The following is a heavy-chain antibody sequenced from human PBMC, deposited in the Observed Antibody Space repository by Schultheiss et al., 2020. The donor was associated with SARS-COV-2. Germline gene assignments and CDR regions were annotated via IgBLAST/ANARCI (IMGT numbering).Heavy chain of an antibody. CDR2: ISSSSSYI. CDR3: AKGGGTNFWYYGMDV. CDR1: GFTFSSYS. V-gene: IGHV3-21*04. D-gene: IGHD4/OR15-4a*01. Sequence: GGSLRLSCAASGFTFSSYSMNWVRQAPGKGLEWVSSISSSSSYIYYADSVKGRFTISRDKSKNTLYLQMKSLRVEDTAMYYCAKGGGTNFWYYGMDVWGQGTTVTVSS. J-gene: IGHJ6*02.